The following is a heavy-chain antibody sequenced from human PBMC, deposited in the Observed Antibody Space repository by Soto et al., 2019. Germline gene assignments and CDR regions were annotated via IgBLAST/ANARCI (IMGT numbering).Heavy chain of an antibody. Sequence: SETLSLTCTVSGGSISSGGYYWSWIRQHPGKGLEWIGYIYYSGSTYYNPSLKSRVTISVDTSKNQFSLKLSSVTAADTAVYYCARSGMRAGLPAVFEYWGQGTLVTVSS. V-gene: IGHV4-31*03. J-gene: IGHJ4*02. D-gene: IGHD2-2*01. CDR2: IYYSGST. CDR1: GGSISSGGYY. CDR3: ARSGMRAGLPAVFEY.